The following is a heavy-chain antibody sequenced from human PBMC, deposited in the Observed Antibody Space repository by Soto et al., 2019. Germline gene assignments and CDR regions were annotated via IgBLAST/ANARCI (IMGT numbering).Heavy chain of an antibody. CDR1: GFTFSSYA. CDR2: ISGSGGST. Sequence: EVQLLESGGGLVQPGGSLRLSCAASGFTFSSYAMSWVRQAPGKGLEWVSAISGSGGSTYYADSVKGRFTISRDNSKNTLYLQMNSLRAEDTAVYYCAKASSSWYSNHYDGMDVWGQGTTVTVSS. J-gene: IGHJ6*02. CDR3: AKASSSWYSNHYDGMDV. V-gene: IGHV3-23*01. D-gene: IGHD6-13*01.